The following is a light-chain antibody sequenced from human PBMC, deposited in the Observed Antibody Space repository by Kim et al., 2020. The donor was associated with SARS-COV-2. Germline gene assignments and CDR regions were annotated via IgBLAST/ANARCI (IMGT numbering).Light chain of an antibody. Sequence: GRATRITCGENTNRSSSVHRYEQKPGQATLQVMYYDKNRPPGIPERFSGSNSGNTATLTISGVGAGDEADDYCQVWDSTSNHHWVFGGGTQLTVL. J-gene: IGLJ3*02. CDR1: TNRSSS. CDR2: YDK. CDR3: QVWDSTSNHHWV. V-gene: IGLV3-21*04.